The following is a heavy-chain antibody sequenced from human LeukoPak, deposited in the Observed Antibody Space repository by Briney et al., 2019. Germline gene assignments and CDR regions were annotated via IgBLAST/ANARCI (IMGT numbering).Heavy chain of an antibody. CDR3: AREGDFEHAFDI. CDR2: IYYSGST. V-gene: IGHV4-59*01. D-gene: IGHD3-3*01. Sequence: PSETLSLTCTVSGGSISSYYWSWIRQPPGKGLEWIGYIYYSGSTNYNPSLKSRVTISVDTSKNQFSLKLSSVTAADTAVYYCAREGDFEHAFDIWGQGTMVTVSS. CDR1: GGSISSYY. J-gene: IGHJ3*02.